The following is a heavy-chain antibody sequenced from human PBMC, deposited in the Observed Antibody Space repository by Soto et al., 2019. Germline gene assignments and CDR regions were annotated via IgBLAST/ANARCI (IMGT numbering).Heavy chain of an antibody. CDR3: TREGYSSSSDAFDI. J-gene: IGHJ3*02. D-gene: IGHD6-6*01. V-gene: IGHV3-73*01. CDR2: IRSKANSYAT. Sequence: GGSMRLSCAASGFTFSGAAMHWVRQASGKGLEWVGRIRSKANSYATAYAASVKGRFTISRDDSKNTAYLQMNSLKTEDTAVYYCTREGYSSSSDAFDIWGQGTMVTVSS. CDR1: GFTFSGAA.